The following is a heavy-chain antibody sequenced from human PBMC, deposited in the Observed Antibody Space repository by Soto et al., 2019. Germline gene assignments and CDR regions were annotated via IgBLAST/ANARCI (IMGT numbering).Heavy chain of an antibody. Sequence: GGSLRLSCVTSGFTFSDYEMNWVRQAPGMGLEWVSYISDDGGTIYNGDSVRGRFTISRDNAQNSLYLEMNNLRAEDTALYYCAGRRRHYDMDVLCQGTTDTVSS. J-gene: IGHJ6*02. V-gene: IGHV3-48*03. CDR1: GFTFSDYE. CDR3: AGRRRHYDMDV. CDR2: ISDDGGTI.